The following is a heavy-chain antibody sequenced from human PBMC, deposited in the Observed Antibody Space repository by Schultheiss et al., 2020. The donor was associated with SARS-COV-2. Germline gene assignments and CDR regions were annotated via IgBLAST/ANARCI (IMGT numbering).Heavy chain of an antibody. D-gene: IGHD4-17*01. CDR2: INHSGST. CDR1: GGSFSGYY. V-gene: IGHV4-34*01. CDR3: ARRGGVTTFPRGAFDI. Sequence: SQTLSLTCAVYGGSFSGYYWGWIRQPPGKGLEWIGEINHSGSTNYNPSLKSRVTISVDTSKNQFSLKLSSVTAADTAVYYCARRGGVTTFPRGAFDIWGQGTMVTVSS. J-gene: IGHJ3*02.